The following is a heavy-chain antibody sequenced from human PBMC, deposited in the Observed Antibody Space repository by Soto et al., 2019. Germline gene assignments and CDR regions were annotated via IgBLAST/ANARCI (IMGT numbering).Heavy chain of an antibody. J-gene: IGHJ6*02. D-gene: IGHD3-9*01. CDR2: IIPIFGTA. Sequence: GASVKVSCKASGGTFSSYAISWVRQAPGQGLEWMGGIIPIFGTANYAQKFQGRVTITADESTSTAYMELSSLRSEDTAVYYCARLMTGLGGYYGMDVWGQGTTVTVSS. CDR3: ARLMTGLGGYYGMDV. V-gene: IGHV1-69*13. CDR1: GGTFSSYA.